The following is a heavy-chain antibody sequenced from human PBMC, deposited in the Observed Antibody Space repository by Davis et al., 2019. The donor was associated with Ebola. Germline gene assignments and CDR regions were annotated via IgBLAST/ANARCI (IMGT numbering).Heavy chain of an antibody. D-gene: IGHD5-18*01. V-gene: IGHV1-46*01. CDR1: GYTFTNYY. J-gene: IGHJ4*02. CDR2: INPNDGRT. Sequence: ASVKVSCKASGYTFTNYYMHWVRQAPGQGLEWMGIINPNDGRTIYAQKFQGRVTVTRDTSTTTVYMELRSLRSDDAAVYYCARTSGYSYGGDYWGQGTLVTVSS. CDR3: ARTSGYSYGGDY.